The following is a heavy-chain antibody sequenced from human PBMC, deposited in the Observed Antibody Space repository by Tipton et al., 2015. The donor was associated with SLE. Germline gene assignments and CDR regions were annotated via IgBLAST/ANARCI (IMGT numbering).Heavy chain of an antibody. Sequence: QLVQSGGGVVQPGRSLRLSCAASGFTFSSYGMHWVRQAPGKGLEWVAFIRYDGSNKYYADSVKGRFTISRDNSKNTLYLQMNSLRAEDTAVYYCAKDQLLWFGELSSDAFDIWGQGTMVTVSS. V-gene: IGHV3-30*02. CDR2: IRYDGSNK. D-gene: IGHD3-10*01. CDR3: AKDQLLWFGELSSDAFDI. J-gene: IGHJ3*02. CDR1: GFTFSSYG.